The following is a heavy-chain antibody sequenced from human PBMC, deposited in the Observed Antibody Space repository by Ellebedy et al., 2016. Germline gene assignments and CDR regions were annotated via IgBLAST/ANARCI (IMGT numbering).Heavy chain of an antibody. V-gene: IGHV3-21*06. J-gene: IGHJ4*02. CDR2: IVSSGREA. D-gene: IGHD3-3*01. Sequence: GGSLRLXXAASGFTFSVSGMTWVRQAPGKGLEWVATIVSSGREAYYEDPLKGRFTISRDNAMNSVYLQLNSLSVEDTAVYYCTRDGREWSRDYWGQGTLVTVSS. CDR3: TRDGREWSRDY. CDR1: GFTFSVSG.